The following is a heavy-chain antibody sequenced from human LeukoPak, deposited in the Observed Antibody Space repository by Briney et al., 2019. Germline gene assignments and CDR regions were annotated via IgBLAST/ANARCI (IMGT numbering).Heavy chain of an antibody. V-gene: IGHV4-59*01. J-gene: IGHJ5*02. Sequence: SETLSLTCTVSGGSISSYYWSWIRQPPGKGLEWIGYIYYSGSTNYNPSLKSRVTISVDASKNQFSLKLSSVTAADTAVYYCARGGYYGSGNDFRFDPWGQGTLVTVSS. CDR3: ARGGYYGSGNDFRFDP. CDR2: IYYSGST. CDR1: GGSISSYY. D-gene: IGHD3-10*01.